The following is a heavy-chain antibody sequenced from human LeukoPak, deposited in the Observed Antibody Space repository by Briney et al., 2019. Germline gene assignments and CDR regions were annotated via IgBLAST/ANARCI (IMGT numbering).Heavy chain of an antibody. J-gene: IGHJ3*02. CDR2: ISPIDGST. Sequence: GASVRVSCKASGYSLRSYFMHWVRQAPGQGLEWMGLISPIDGSTSYAQNFRGRVTMTRDTSTSTLYMELSSLTPEDTAVYYCARQREWGGGFDAFDIWGQGTMVTVSS. D-gene: IGHD2-15*01. CDR3: ARQREWGGGFDAFDI. V-gene: IGHV1-46*01. CDR1: GYSLRSYF.